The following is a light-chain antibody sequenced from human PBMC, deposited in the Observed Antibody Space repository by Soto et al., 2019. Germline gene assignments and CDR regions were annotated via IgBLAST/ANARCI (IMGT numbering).Light chain of an antibody. CDR1: RSDVGGCND. J-gene: IGLJ3*02. CDR3: SSYASSISRV. CDR2: EIS. Sequence: QSVLTQPASVSGAPGQRVTISCTGSRSDVGGCNDVSWYQHLPGTAPKLMIYEISNRPSGVPNRFSGSKSGTTASLTISGLQAEDEADYYCSSYASSISRVFGAGTKLTVL. V-gene: IGLV2-14*01.